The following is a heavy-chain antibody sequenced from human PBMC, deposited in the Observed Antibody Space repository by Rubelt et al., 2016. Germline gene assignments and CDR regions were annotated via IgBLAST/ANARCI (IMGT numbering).Heavy chain of an antibody. CDR2: INPNSGGT. Sequence: QVQLVQSGAEVKKPGASVKVSCKAPGYRFTGPYMHWVRQAPGQGLEWMGRINPNSGGTNYAKQFQGRVTMTREPSISIAYLELSRLRSDDTAVYYCAQDGVYGMDVWGQGTTVTVSS. CDR3: AQDGVYGMDV. CDR1: GYRFTGPY. J-gene: IGHJ6*02. D-gene: IGHD2-8*01. V-gene: IGHV1-2*06.